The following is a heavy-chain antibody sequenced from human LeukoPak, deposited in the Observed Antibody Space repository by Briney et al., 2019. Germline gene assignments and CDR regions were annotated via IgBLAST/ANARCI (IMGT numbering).Heavy chain of an antibody. CDR2: IYTSGST. J-gene: IGHJ4*02. CDR3: ARDGYSYGYGFN. D-gene: IGHD5-18*01. V-gene: IGHV4-61*02. Sequence: SETLSLTCTVSGGSISSSSYYWSWIRQPAGKGLEWIGRIYTSGSTNYNPSLKSRVTMSVDTSKNQFSLKLSSVTAADTAVYYCARDGYSYGYGFNWGQGTLVTVSS. CDR1: GGSISSSSYY.